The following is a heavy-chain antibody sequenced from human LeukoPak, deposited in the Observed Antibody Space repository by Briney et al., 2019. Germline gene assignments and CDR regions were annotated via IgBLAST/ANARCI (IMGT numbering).Heavy chain of an antibody. Sequence: SETLSLTCTVSGGSISSGDYYWSWIRQPPGKGLEWIGYIYYSGSTNYNPSLKSRVTISVDTSKNQFSLKLSSVTAADTAVYYCARVLGGAFDIWGQGTMVTVSS. CDR1: GGSISSGDYY. CDR2: IYYSGST. J-gene: IGHJ3*02. V-gene: IGHV4-61*08. CDR3: ARVLGGAFDI. D-gene: IGHD3-16*01.